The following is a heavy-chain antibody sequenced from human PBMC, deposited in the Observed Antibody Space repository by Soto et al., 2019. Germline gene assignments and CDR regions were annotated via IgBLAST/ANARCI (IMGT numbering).Heavy chain of an antibody. Sequence: ASVKVSCKASGYTFTSYGISWVRQAPGQGLEWMGWISAYNGNTNYAQKFQGRVTITADKSTSTAYMELSSLRSEDTAVYYCVRGPRWLRFDYWGQGTLVTVSS. CDR2: ISAYNGNT. CDR1: GYTFTSYG. J-gene: IGHJ4*02. V-gene: IGHV1-18*01. CDR3: VRGPRWLRFDY. D-gene: IGHD5-12*01.